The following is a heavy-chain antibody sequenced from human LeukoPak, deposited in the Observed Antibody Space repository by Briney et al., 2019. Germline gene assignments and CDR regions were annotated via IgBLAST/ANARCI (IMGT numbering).Heavy chain of an antibody. CDR2: ISWNSGNI. CDR3: AKDTGTGIAAAGAFDY. V-gene: IGHV3-9*01. D-gene: IGHD6-13*01. J-gene: IGHJ4*02. CDR1: GFTFDDYT. Sequence: GGSLRLSCAASGFTFDDYTMHWVRQAPGKGLEWVSGISWNSGNIGYADSVKGRFTISRDNAKNSLYLQMNSLRAEDTAVYYCAKDTGTGIAAAGAFDYWGQGTLVTVSS.